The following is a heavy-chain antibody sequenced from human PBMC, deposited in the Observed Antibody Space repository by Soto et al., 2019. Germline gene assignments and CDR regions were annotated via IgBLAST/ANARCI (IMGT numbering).Heavy chain of an antibody. D-gene: IGHD3-10*01. CDR2: INPIVSMS. CDR1: GDTFSFYT. CDR3: AASYGSGYRAFDY. Sequence: QVQLVQSGTEVKKPGSPVKVSCKASGDTFSFYTINWVRQAPGLGLEWVGRINPIVSMSNYAQKFQGRVSMTADKSTSTAYMELRSLRSDDTAMYFCAASYGSGYRAFDYWGQGALVIVSS. J-gene: IGHJ4*02. V-gene: IGHV1-69*02.